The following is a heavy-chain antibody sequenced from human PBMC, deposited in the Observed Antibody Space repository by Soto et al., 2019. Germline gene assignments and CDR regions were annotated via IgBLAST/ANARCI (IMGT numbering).Heavy chain of an antibody. D-gene: IGHD6-19*01. J-gene: IGHJ6*02. Sequence: SDTLSLTCAVYGGSFSGYYWSWIRQPPGKGLEWIGEINHSGSTNYNPSLKSRVTISVDTSKNQFSLKLSSVTAADTAVYYCARVLGRRGCRHHEGMDVWSQGSPVTVSS. CDR2: INHSGST. CDR1: GGSFSGYY. CDR3: ARVLGRRGCRHHEGMDV. V-gene: IGHV4-34*01.